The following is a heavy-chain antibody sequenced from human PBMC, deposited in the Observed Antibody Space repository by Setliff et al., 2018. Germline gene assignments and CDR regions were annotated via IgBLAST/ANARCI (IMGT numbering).Heavy chain of an antibody. D-gene: IGHD6-13*01. CDR1: GGSISSSNYY. V-gene: IGHV4-61*05. J-gene: IGHJ3*02. CDR3: ARTMYSSSWYGAFDI. Sequence: SETLSLTCTVSGGSISSSNYYWGWIRQPPGKGLEWIGYIHYSGSPNYHPSLKSRVSTSVDTSQNQISLKLSSVTAADTAVYYCARTMYSSSWYGAFDIWGQGTMVTVSS. CDR2: IHYSGSP.